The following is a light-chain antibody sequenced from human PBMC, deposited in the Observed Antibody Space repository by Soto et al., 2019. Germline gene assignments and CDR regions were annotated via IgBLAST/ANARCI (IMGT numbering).Light chain of an antibody. V-gene: IGKV1-39*01. CDR2: AAS. J-gene: IGKJ1*01. CDR3: QEKYQIAGM. Sequence: DIEMTQSPASLSASVGDSVTITCRASQTISYYVNWYQKKPGKAPRLLIYAASSLQSGVPSRFSGSGSGTDFTLTIFSLQPEDFATYYFQEKYQIAGMFGQGTTV. CDR1: QTISYY.